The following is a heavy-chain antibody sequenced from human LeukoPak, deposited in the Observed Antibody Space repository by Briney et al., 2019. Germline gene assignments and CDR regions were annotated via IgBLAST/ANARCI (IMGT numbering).Heavy chain of an antibody. D-gene: IGHD4-23*01. V-gene: IGHV4-59*12. J-gene: IGHJ6*03. CDR2: IYYSGST. CDR3: ARDDYGGSPYYYYYMDV. Sequence: SETLSLTCTVSGGSISSYYWSWIRQPPGKGLEWIGYIYYSGSTNYNPSLKSRVTISVDTSKNQFSLKLSSVTAADTAVYYCARDDYGGSPYYYYYMDVWGKGTTVTVSS. CDR1: GGSISSYY.